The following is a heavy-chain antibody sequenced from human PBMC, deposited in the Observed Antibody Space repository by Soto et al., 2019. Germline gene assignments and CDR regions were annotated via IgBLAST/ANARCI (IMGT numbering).Heavy chain of an antibody. Sequence: SETLSLTCAVSGGSISSSNWWSWIRQPPGKGLEWIGSIYYSGRTYNNPSLRSRVSMSIDTSKDQFSLKLKSVTAADTALYFCARQRTSVVTQAYFDVWGPGSLVTV. CDR2: IYYSGRT. V-gene: IGHV4-39*01. D-gene: IGHD2-21*02. CDR1: GGSISSSNW. J-gene: IGHJ4*02. CDR3: ARQRTSVVTQAYFDV.